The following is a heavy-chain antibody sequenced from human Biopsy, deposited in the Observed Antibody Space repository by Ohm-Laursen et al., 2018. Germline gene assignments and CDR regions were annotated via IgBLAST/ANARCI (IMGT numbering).Heavy chain of an antibody. CDR2: FYNTETT. CDR3: ARHPTGFWFDP. V-gene: IGHV4-39*01. Sequence: GTLSLTCTVSGGSISSSTTYYWAWLRPPPGKGLEWIGNFYNTETTFYNPSLKSRVTISVDTSTNQFSLKVSSVTAADTALYFCARHPTGFWFDPWGHGTLVTVSS. J-gene: IGHJ5*02. CDR1: GGSISSSTTYY.